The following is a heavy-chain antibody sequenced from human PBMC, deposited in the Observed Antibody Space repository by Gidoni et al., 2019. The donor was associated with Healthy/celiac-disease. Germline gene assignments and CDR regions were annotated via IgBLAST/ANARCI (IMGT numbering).Heavy chain of an antibody. CDR2: INHSGST. V-gene: IGHV4-34*01. CDR1: GGSFSGYY. J-gene: IGHJ4*02. Sequence: QVQLQQWGAGLLKPSETLSLTCAVYGGSFSGYYWSWIRQPPGKGLEWIGEINHSGSTNYNPSLKSRVTISVDTSKNQFSLKLSSVTAADTAVYYCARAMITPFDYWGQGTLVTVSS. D-gene: IGHD3-22*01. CDR3: ARAMITPFDY.